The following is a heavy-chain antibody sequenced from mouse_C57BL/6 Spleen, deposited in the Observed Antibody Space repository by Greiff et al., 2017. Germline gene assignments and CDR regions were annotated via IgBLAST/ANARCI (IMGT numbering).Heavy chain of an antibody. CDR1: GYTFTDYN. Sequence: EVQLQQSGPELVKPGASVKIPCKASGYTFTDYNMDWVKQSHGKSLEWIGDINPNNGGTIYNQKFKGKATFTVDKSSSTAYMELRRLTSEDTTIYYCASRLRSHFDYSPQRTTLPVSS. CDR2: INPNNGGT. V-gene: IGHV1-18*01. J-gene: IGHJ2*01. CDR3: ASRLRSHFDY. D-gene: IGHD1-1*01.